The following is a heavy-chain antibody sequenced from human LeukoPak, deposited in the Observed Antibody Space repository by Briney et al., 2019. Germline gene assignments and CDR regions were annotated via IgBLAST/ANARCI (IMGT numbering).Heavy chain of an antibody. CDR2: ISWNSGSI. J-gene: IGHJ2*01. D-gene: IGHD2-21*02. CDR3: AKDISPCCGGDCSGRYFDL. V-gene: IGHV3-9*01. CDR1: GFTFDDYA. Sequence: PGRSLSLSCAASGFTFDDYAMHWVRQAPGKGLEWVSGISWNSGSIGYADSVKGRFTISRDNAKNSLYLQMNSLRAEDTALYYCAKDISPCCGGDCSGRYFDLWGRGTLVTVSS.